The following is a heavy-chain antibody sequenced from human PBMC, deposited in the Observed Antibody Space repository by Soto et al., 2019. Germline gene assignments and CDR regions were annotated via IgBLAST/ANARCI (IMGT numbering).Heavy chain of an antibody. Sequence: ASVKVSCKASGYTFTSYGISRVRQAPGQGLEWMGWISAYNGNTNYAQKLQGRVTMTTDTSTSTAYMELRSLRSDDTAVYYCARDLRSRRWYRQAEYYYGMDVWGQGTTVTVSS. CDR2: ISAYNGNT. D-gene: IGHD6-13*01. CDR1: GYTFTSYG. J-gene: IGHJ6*02. CDR3: ARDLRSRRWYRQAEYYYGMDV. V-gene: IGHV1-18*01.